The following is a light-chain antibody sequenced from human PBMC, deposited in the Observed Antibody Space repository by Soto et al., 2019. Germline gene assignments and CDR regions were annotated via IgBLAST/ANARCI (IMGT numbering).Light chain of an antibody. CDR1: QSVSSY. CDR3: QQRSNWPPVMYT. J-gene: IGKJ2*01. V-gene: IGKV3-11*01. CDR2: DAS. Sequence: EIVLTQSPATLSLSPGERATLSCRASQSVSSYLAWYQQKPGQAPRLLIYDASNRATGIPARFSGSGSGTDFTLTISSLEPEDFAVYYCQQRSNWPPVMYTFGQETMLEIK.